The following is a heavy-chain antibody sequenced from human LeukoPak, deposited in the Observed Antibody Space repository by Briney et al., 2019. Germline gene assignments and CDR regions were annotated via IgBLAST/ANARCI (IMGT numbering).Heavy chain of an antibody. CDR1: GFSISSGHY. V-gene: IGHV4-38-2*02. J-gene: IGHJ4*02. D-gene: IGHD3-9*01. CDR2: VYQSGTT. CDR3: ARTFIRTGYSSYFDC. Sequence: SETLSLTCTVSGFSISSGHYWGWVRQPPGAGREWIGSVYQSGTTYYNPSRKSSVTTSVDISKNQFSLRLRPVTAADTAVYYCARTFIRTGYSSYFDCWGQGTLVTVSS.